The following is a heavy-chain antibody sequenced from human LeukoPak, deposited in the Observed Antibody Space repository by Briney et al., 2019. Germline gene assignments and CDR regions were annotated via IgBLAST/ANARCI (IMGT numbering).Heavy chain of an antibody. CDR1: GGSFSGYY. D-gene: IGHD6-13*01. CDR3: ARNIATAGGTFDY. V-gene: IGHV4-34*01. Sequence: SETLSLTCAVYGGSFSGYYWSWIRQPPGKGLEWIGEINHSGSTNYNPSLKSRVTISVDTSKNQFSLKLSPVTAADTAVYYCARNIATAGGTFDYWGQGTLVTVSS. CDR2: INHSGST. J-gene: IGHJ4*02.